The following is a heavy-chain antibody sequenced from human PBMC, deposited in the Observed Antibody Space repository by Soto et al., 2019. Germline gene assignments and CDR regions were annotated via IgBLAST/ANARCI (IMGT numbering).Heavy chain of an antibody. V-gene: IGHV3-21*01. CDR2: ISSSSSYI. J-gene: IGHJ3*02. CDR1: GFTFSSYS. D-gene: IGHD2-15*01. Sequence: EVQLVESGGGLVKPGGSLRLSCAASGFTFSSYSMNWARQAPGKGLEWVSSISSSSSYIYYADSVKGRFTISRDNAKNSLYLQMNSLRAEDTAVYYCARDHGLSSYAFDIWGQGTIVTVSS. CDR3: ARDHGLSSYAFDI.